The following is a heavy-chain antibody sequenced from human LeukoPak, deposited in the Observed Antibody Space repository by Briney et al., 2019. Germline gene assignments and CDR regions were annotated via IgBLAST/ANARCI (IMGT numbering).Heavy chain of an antibody. CDR3: ARENFWSGYYGDY. Sequence: VASVKVSCKASGYTFTGYYMHWVRQAPGQGLEWMGWIDPNSGGTNYAQKFQGRVTMTRDTSISTAYMELSRLRSDDTAVYYCARENFWSGYYGDYWGQGTLVTVSS. J-gene: IGHJ4*02. V-gene: IGHV1-2*02. CDR2: IDPNSGGT. D-gene: IGHD3-3*01. CDR1: GYTFTGYY.